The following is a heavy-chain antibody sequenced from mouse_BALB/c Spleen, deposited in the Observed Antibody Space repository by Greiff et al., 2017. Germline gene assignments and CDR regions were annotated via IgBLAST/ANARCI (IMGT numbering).Heavy chain of an antibody. J-gene: IGHJ4*01. Sequence: VQLQQSGPGLVAPSQSLSITCTVSGFSLTSYGVHWVRQPPGKGLEWLGVIWAGGSTNYNSALMSRLSISKDNSKSQVFLKMNSLQTDDTAMYYCARDPDSSGYYYAMDYWGQGTSVTVSS. CDR1: GFSLTSYG. V-gene: IGHV2-9*02. CDR2: IWAGGST. D-gene: IGHD3-2*01. CDR3: ARDPDSSGYYYAMDY.